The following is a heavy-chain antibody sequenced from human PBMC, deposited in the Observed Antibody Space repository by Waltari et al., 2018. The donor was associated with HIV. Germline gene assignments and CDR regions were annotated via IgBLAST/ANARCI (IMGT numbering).Heavy chain of an antibody. Sequence: EVLLVESGGGLVPPGGSLRLSCAASGFSFSSYPMSLVSQAPGTGLEWVSVISGMGGSTWYTDSVKGRFTISRDNSKNTLFLQMNSLRAEDTALYYCVKDDGAWLDNWFDAWGQGTLVTVSP. D-gene: IGHD3-22*01. CDR2: ISGMGGST. V-gene: IGHV3-23*04. J-gene: IGHJ5*02. CDR3: VKDDGAWLDNWFDA. CDR1: GFSFSSYP.